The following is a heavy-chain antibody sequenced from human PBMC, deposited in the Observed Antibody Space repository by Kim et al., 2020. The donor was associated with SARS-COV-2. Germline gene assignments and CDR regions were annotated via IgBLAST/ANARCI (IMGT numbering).Heavy chain of an antibody. CDR1: GGTFSSYA. CDR3: ARAIAAAGSTNWFDP. CDR2: IIPIFGTA. J-gene: IGHJ5*02. D-gene: IGHD6-13*01. Sequence: SVKVSCKASGGTFSSYAISWVRQAPGQGLEWMGGIIPIFGTANYAQKFQGRVTITADESTSTAYMELSSLRSEDTAVYYCARAIAAAGSTNWFDPWGQGNLVTVSS. V-gene: IGHV1-69*13.